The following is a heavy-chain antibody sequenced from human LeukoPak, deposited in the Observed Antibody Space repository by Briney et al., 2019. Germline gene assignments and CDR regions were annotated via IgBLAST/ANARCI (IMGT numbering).Heavy chain of an antibody. Sequence: GGSLRLSCAASGFTFTTYWMSWVRQLPGKGLEWVANINQDGTEKYYVDSVKGRFTISRDNAKNTLYLQMNSLRAEDTAVYYCAKAVITGTMGYYYCYMDVWGKGTTVTVSS. V-gene: IGHV3-7*03. CDR2: INQDGTEK. D-gene: IGHD1-7*01. CDR1: GFTFTTYW. J-gene: IGHJ6*03. CDR3: AKAVITGTMGYYYCYMDV.